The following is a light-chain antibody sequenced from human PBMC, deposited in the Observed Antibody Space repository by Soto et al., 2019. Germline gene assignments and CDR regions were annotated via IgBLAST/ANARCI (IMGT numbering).Light chain of an antibody. J-gene: IGKJ1*01. Sequence: DIQMTQSPSSLSASVGDRVTITCRASQSISSFLNWYQLKPGKGAKLLIYAASSLQSGVPPRFSGSGSGTDFTLTITSLQPEDFVTYYCQQSSTTPRTFGQGTKVEVK. CDR3: QQSSTTPRT. CDR2: AAS. V-gene: IGKV1-39*01. CDR1: QSISSF.